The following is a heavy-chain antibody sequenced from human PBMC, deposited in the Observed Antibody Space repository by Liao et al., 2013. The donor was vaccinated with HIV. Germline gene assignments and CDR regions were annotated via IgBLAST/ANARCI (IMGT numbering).Heavy chain of an antibody. V-gene: IGHV4-4*07. J-gene: IGHJ2*01. CDR1: GGSISSYY. Sequence: QVQLQESGPGLVKPSETLSLTCTVSGGSISSYYWSWIRQPAGKGLEWIGRMYTSGSTSYNPSLKSRVTMSVDTSKNQFSLKLSSVTAADTAVYYCARDFRLYCSSTSCSYWYFDLWAVAPWSLSPQ. D-gene: IGHD2-2*01. CDR2: MYTSGST. CDR3: ARDFRLYCSSTSCSYWYFDL.